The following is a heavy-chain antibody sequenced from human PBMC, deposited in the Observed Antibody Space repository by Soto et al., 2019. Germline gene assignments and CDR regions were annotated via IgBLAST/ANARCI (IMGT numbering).Heavy chain of an antibody. Sequence: GGSLRLSCEASGIPFSSHVMSWVRQAPGNGLEWVSSIGARGGSTDYADSVKGRFTISRDNSRNTVYLQLSSLRAEDAAVYFCATRPADTWRSSPLDYWGQGTLVTVSS. CDR3: ATRPADTWRSSPLDY. D-gene: IGHD3-16*01. CDR2: IGARGGST. CDR1: GIPFSSHV. V-gene: IGHV3-23*01. J-gene: IGHJ4*02.